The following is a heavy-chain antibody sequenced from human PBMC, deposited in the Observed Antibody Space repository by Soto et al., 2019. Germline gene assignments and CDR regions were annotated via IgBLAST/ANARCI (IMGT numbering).Heavy chain of an antibody. CDR2: TYHTGST. D-gene: IGHD2-21*01. CDR1: GGSFGTDY. V-gene: IGHV4-59*13. Sequence: SETLSLTCTISGGSFGTDYWSWIRQAPGKVLEWIGYTYHTGSTKYNPSLKSRATISVDTSKNQFSLTLNSAAAADTAVYYCASDCAGRGPHDPWGQGILDLASS. J-gene: IGHJ5*02. CDR3: ASDCAGRGPHDP.